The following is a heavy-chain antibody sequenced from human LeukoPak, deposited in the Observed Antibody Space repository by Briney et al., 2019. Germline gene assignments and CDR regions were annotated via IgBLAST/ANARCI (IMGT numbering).Heavy chain of an antibody. CDR3: AKAGAYDSSGYYYYLDY. J-gene: IGHJ4*02. CDR2: MSSHGSNK. D-gene: IGHD3-22*01. Sequence: GTSLRLSCAASGFTLSTYGMHWVRQAPGKGLEWVAVMSSHGSNKYYADSVKGRFTISRDNSKNTLYLQMNSLRTEDTAVYYCAKAGAYDSSGYYYYLDYWGQGTLVTVPS. CDR1: GFTLSTYG. V-gene: IGHV3-30*18.